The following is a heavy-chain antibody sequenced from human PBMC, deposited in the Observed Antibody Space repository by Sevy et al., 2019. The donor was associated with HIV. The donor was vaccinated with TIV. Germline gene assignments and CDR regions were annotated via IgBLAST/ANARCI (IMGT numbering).Heavy chain of an antibody. CDR2: ISSSGSSI. CDR3: TRNGGAFDNGFDP. CDR1: GFTFSSYD. D-gene: IGHD2-8*01. J-gene: IGHJ5*02. Sequence: GSLRLSCTASGFTFSSYDMNWVRQAPGKGLEWVAKISSSGSSIYYADSVKGRVTISRDNAKNSLNLQMKSLRAEDTAVYYCTRNGGAFDNGFDPWGQGTLVTVSS. V-gene: IGHV3-48*03.